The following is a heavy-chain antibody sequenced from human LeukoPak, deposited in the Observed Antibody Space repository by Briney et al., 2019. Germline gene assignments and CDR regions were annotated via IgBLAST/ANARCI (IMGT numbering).Heavy chain of an antibody. Sequence: GGSLRLSCAASGFTFDDYGMSWVRQAPGKGLEWGSGINWNGGSTGYADSLKGRFTISRDNAKNSLYLQMNSLRAEDTALYYCARHSSSSWRQYFDYWGQGTLVTVSS. V-gene: IGHV3-20*04. D-gene: IGHD6-13*01. CDR3: ARHSSSSWRQYFDY. CDR1: GFTFDDYG. J-gene: IGHJ4*02. CDR2: INWNGGST.